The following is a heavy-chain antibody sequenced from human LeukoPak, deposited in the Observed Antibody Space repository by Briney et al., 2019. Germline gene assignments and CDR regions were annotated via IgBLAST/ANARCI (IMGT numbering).Heavy chain of an antibody. Sequence: GGSLRLSCAASGFTFSSYGMHWVRQAPGKGLEWVAVIWYDGSNKYYADSVKGRFTISRDNSKNTLYLQMNSLRAEDTAVYYCARWGVSGSYRFDYWGQGTLVTVSS. CDR3: ARWGVSGSYRFDY. D-gene: IGHD1-26*01. J-gene: IGHJ4*02. CDR2: IWYDGSNK. V-gene: IGHV3-33*01. CDR1: GFTFSSYG.